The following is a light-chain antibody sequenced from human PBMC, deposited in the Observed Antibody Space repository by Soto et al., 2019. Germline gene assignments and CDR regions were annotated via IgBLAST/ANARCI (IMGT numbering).Light chain of an antibody. J-gene: IGLJ1*01. CDR2: EVS. Sequence: VLTQPASVSGSPGQSITISCTGTSSDVGGYNYVSWYQQHPGKAPKLMIYEVSNRPSRVSNRFSGSKSGNTASLTISGLQAEDEADYYCSSYTRSSTSYVFGTGTKVTVL. CDR3: SSYTRSSTSYV. V-gene: IGLV2-14*01. CDR1: SSDVGGYNY.